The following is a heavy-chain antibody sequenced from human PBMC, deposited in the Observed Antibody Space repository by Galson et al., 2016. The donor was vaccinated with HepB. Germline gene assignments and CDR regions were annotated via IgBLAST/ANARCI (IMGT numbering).Heavy chain of an antibody. CDR2: MYYSGNT. V-gene: IGHV4-39*01. Sequence: SETLSLTCTVSGGSISSSYYWGWIRQPPGKGLEWIGSMYYSGNTYYNPSLKSRVTISVDTSKNQFSLQLSSVTAADTAVYYCARARCSTVGCNHPCYFDNWGQGTLVTVSS. D-gene: IGHD2-2*01. CDR1: GGSISSSYY. CDR3: ARARCSTVGCNHPCYFDN. J-gene: IGHJ4*02.